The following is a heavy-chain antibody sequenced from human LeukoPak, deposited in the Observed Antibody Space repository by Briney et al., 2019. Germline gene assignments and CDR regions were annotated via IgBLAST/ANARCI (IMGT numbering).Heavy chain of an antibody. V-gene: IGHV5-10-1*01. CDR2: IDPSDSYT. CDR3: ARRQFLSSGWTDYNWYDP. D-gene: IGHD6-25*01. Sequence: EESLKISCKGSGYSFTSFWITWVRQMPGKGLEWMGTIDPSDSYTNSSPSFQGHVIISADKSIITAYLQWSSLKASDTAMCYCARRQFLSSGWTDYNWYDPWGQGTLVIVSS. CDR1: GYSFTSFW. J-gene: IGHJ5*02.